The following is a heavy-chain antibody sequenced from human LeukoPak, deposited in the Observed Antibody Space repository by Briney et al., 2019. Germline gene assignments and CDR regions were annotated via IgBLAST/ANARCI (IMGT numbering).Heavy chain of an antibody. D-gene: IGHD3-22*01. CDR1: GGSISSSGYY. Sequence: SETLSLTCTVSGGSISSSGYYWGWIRQPPGKGLEWIGTIYYSGSTFYNPSLKSRVTISVDTSKNQFSLKLSSVTAADTAVYYCAKAPIDGYYDSSGPLAADYWGQGTLVTVSS. V-gene: IGHV4-39*07. J-gene: IGHJ4*02. CDR2: IYYSGST. CDR3: AKAPIDGYYDSSGPLAADY.